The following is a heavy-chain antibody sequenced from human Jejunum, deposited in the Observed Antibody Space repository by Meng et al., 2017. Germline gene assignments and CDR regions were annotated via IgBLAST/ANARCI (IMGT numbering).Heavy chain of an antibody. V-gene: IGHV2-5*02. CDR1: GVSLTRTGVS. D-gene: IGHD2-15*01. Sequence: QITLKESGPTLVKPTQTLTLTCSLPGVSLTRTGVSEGWIRQPPGKALEWLALIYWDDDKRYNPSLLSRLTITKDTSMNHVVLTMTNIGPVDTGTYYCTHRREDPRSAFYYLDYWGRGTLVTVSS. CDR3: THRREDPRSAFYYLDY. J-gene: IGHJ4*02. CDR2: IYWDDDK.